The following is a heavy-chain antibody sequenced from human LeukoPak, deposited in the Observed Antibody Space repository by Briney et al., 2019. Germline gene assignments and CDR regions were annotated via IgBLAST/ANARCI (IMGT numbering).Heavy chain of an antibody. CDR2: INPNSGGT. Sequence: ASVKVSCKASGYTFTGYYMHWVRQAPEQGLEWMGWINPNSGGTNYAQKFQGRVTMTRDTSTSTVYMELSSLRSEDTAVYYCAREGYDSSGYYYGEDFDYWGQGTLVAVSS. J-gene: IGHJ4*02. CDR1: GYTFTGYY. CDR3: AREGYDSSGYYYGEDFDY. D-gene: IGHD3-22*01. V-gene: IGHV1-2*02.